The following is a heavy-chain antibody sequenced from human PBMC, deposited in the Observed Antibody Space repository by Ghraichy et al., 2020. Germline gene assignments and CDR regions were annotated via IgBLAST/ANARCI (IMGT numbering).Heavy chain of an antibody. CDR3: ARLSFSLGFGELFPLSWFDP. CDR2: IYYSGST. D-gene: IGHD3-10*01. Sequence: SETLSLTCTVSGGSISSSSYYWGWIRQPPGKGLEWIGSIYYSGSTYYNPSLKSRVTISVDTSKNQFSLKLSSVTAADTAVYYCARLSFSLGFGELFPLSWFDPWGQGTLVTVSS. CDR1: GGSISSSSYY. V-gene: IGHV4-39*01. J-gene: IGHJ5*02.